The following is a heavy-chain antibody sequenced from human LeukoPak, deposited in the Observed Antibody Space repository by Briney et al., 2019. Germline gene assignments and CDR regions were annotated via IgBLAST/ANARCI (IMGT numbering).Heavy chain of an antibody. Sequence: GGSLRLSCAASGFTLSSYWMHWVRKAPGKGLVWVSRINSDGSSTSYADSVKGRFTISRDNAKNTLYLQMNSPKFEDTAVYYCARRGAVAGTFDYWGQGTLVTVSS. CDR1: GFTLSSYW. D-gene: IGHD6-19*01. CDR3: ARRGAVAGTFDY. V-gene: IGHV3-74*01. J-gene: IGHJ4*02. CDR2: INSDGSST.